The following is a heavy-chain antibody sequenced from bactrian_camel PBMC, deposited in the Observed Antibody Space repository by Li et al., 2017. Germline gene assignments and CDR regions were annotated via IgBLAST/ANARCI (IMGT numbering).Heavy chain of an antibody. J-gene: IGHJ4*01. D-gene: IGHD6*01. Sequence: HVQLVESGGGSVQAGGSLRLSCANSGFTFCNYEMSWYRQAPEKEREFVSSITFDGSTTYAASVKGRFAITRDNSKNTIYLQMNNLKPEDTGMYYCKTDEGPQSPSAEICQSRWGQGTQVTVS. CDR1: GFTFCNYE. CDR2: ITFDGST. CDR3: KTDEGPQSPSAEICQSR. V-gene: IGHV3S53*01.